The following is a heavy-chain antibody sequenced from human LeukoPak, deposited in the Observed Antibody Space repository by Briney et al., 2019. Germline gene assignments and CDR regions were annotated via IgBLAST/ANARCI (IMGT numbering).Heavy chain of an antibody. J-gene: IGHJ4*02. CDR2: IWYDGSNK. V-gene: IGHV3-33*01. CDR3: ARDDNWGFDY. CDR1: GFTFSSYG. D-gene: IGHD7-27*01. Sequence: PGGSLRLSCAASGFTFSSYGMHWVRQAPGKGPEWVAVIWYDGSNKYYADSVKGRFTISRDNSKNTLYLQMNSLRAEDTAFYYCARDDNWGFDYWGQGALVTVSS.